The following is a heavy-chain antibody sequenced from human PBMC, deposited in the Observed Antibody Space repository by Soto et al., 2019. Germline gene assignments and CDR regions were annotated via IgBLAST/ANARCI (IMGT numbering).Heavy chain of an antibody. J-gene: IGHJ3*02. Sequence: GGSLRLSCATSGFTFSSYAMSWVRQVPGKGLDWVSGISGSEGYTYYTDSVKGRFTISRDNARNSLYLQMDSLRAEDTAVYFCARGDTPMITGMDSFDIWGQGTMVTVSS. CDR2: ISGSEGYT. CDR1: GFTFSSYA. CDR3: ARGDTPMITGMDSFDI. V-gene: IGHV3-23*01. D-gene: IGHD5-18*01.